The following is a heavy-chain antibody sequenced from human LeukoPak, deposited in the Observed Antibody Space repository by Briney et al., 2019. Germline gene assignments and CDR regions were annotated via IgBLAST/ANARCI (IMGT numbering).Heavy chain of an antibody. Sequence: PGGSLNPSFAAPGFPFINAWMTWVRQAPGKGLEGVGHFIGKSDGGTTGYHAGVKCQFPISKHDTENTLYLQLRSLKTADIVVYYCTTDGPPTGWRGGSCDFWGQGTLVTVSS. CDR3: TTDGPPTGWRGGSCDF. D-gene: IGHD6-19*01. V-gene: IGHV3-15*01. CDR2: FIGKSDGGTT. CDR1: GFPFINAW. J-gene: IGHJ4*02.